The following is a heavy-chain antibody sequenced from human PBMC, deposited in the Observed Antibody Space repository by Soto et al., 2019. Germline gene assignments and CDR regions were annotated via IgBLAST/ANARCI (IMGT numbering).Heavy chain of an antibody. Sequence: TSDTLSLTCTVSGGSITSSSHYWGWIRQPPGKGLECIGNIYYDGNTYYNPSLKSRVTISLDTSKNQFSLRLNSVTAADTAVYYCARRYGGAFDFWGQGTMVTVSS. D-gene: IGHD3-10*01. CDR3: ARRYGGAFDF. V-gene: IGHV4-39*01. CDR2: IYYDGNT. CDR1: GGSITSSSHY. J-gene: IGHJ3*01.